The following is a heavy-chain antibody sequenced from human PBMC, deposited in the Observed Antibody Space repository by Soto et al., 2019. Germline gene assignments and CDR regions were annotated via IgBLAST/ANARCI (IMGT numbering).Heavy chain of an antibody. V-gene: IGHV3-20*01. Sequence: GGSLRLSCAASGFTFDDYGMSWVRQAPGKGLEWVSGINWNGGSTGYADSVKGRFTISRDNAKNSLYLQMNSLRAEDTALYDCARVMGVATAMGDYYYYYGMDVWGQGTTVTVSS. CDR1: GFTFDDYG. CDR3: ARVMGVATAMGDYYYYYGMDV. J-gene: IGHJ6*02. D-gene: IGHD5-12*01. CDR2: INWNGGST.